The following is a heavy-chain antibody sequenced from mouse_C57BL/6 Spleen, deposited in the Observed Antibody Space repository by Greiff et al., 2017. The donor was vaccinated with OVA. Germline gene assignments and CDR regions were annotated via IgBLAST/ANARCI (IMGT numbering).Heavy chain of an antibody. CDR1: GFTFSSYA. D-gene: IGHD2-2*01. J-gene: IGHJ3*01. V-gene: IGHV5-4*01. CDR2: ISDGGSYT. Sequence: EVMLVESGGGLVKPGGSLKLSCAASGFTFSSYAMSWVRQTPEKRLEWVATISDGGSYTYYPDNVKGRFTISRDNAKNNLYLQMSHLKSEDTAMYYCARESMVTTGEFAYWGQGTLVTVSA. CDR3: ARESMVTTGEFAY.